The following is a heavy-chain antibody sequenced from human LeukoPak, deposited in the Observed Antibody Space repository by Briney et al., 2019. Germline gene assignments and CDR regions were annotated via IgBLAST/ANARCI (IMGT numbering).Heavy chain of an antibody. D-gene: IGHD6-13*01. J-gene: IGHJ4*02. CDR2: ISGSGDST. Sequence: GGSLRLSCAASGFTFSSYAMSWVRPAPGKGLEWVSAISGSGDSTYYGDSVKGRFTISRDNSKNTLYLQMNSLRAEDTAVYYCAKTRPLDSSSWSHGDYWGQGTLVTVSS. V-gene: IGHV3-23*01. CDR1: GFTFSSYA. CDR3: AKTRPLDSSSWSHGDY.